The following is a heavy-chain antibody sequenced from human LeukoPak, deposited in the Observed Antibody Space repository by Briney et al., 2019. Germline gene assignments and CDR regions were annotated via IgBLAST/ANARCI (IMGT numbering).Heavy chain of an antibody. J-gene: IGHJ4*02. CDR3: ARDPATVAGTPNFDY. V-gene: IGHV3-7*01. CDR1: GFTFSSYW. CDR2: IKQDGSQK. D-gene: IGHD6-19*01. Sequence: GGSLRLSCAASGFTFSSYWMSWVRQAPGKGLEWVANIKQDGSQKYYVDSVKGRFTISRDNSKNTLYLQMNSLRAEDTAVYYCARDPATVAGTPNFDYWGQGTLVTVSS.